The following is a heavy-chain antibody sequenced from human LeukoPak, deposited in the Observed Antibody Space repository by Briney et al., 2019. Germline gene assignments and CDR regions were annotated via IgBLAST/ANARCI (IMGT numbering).Heavy chain of an antibody. V-gene: IGHV3-73*01. J-gene: IGHJ4*02. CDR2: IRGKADNYAT. Sequence: PGGSLRLSCAASGFSFSGSPMHWVRQASGKGLEWIGRIRGKADNYATAYAASVKGRFTISRDDSKNTAYLQMNSLKTEDTALYYCTSHISIVGATGDYWGQGTLVTVSS. CDR3: TSHISIVGATGDY. D-gene: IGHD1-26*01. CDR1: GFSFSGSP.